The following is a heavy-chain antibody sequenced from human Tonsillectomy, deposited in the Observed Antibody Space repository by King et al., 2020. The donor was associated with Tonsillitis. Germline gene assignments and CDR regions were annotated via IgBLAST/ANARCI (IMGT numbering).Heavy chain of an antibody. CDR3: ARARYGTSDLDY. J-gene: IGHJ4*02. V-gene: IGHV3-48*01. Sequence: AQLVESGGGLVQPGGSLRLSCAASGFTFRSYNMIWVRQAPGKGLEWVSYISHGSGAVYYADSVKGRLTISRDNGKNSLYLQMNSLSAEDTAVYYCARARYGTSDLDYGGQGTLVTVSS. D-gene: IGHD5-18*01. CDR2: ISHGSGAV. CDR1: GFTFRSYN.